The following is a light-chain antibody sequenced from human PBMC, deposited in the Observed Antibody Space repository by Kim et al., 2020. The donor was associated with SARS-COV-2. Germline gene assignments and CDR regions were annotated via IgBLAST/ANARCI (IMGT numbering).Light chain of an antibody. V-gene: IGLV3-19*01. CDR1: SLRSYY. J-gene: IGLJ2*01. CDR2: GKN. Sequence: ALGQTVRITCQGDSLRSYYASWYQQKPGQAPVLVSYGKNNRPSGIPDRFSGSSSGNTASLTITGAQAEDEADYYCNSRDSSGNVVFGGGTQLTVL. CDR3: NSRDSSGNVV.